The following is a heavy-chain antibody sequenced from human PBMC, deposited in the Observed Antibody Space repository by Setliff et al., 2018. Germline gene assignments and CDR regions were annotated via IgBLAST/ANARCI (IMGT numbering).Heavy chain of an antibody. D-gene: IGHD3-22*01. J-gene: IGHJ6*03. Sequence: SVKVSCKASGYTFTAYYIHWVRQAPGQGLEWMGWINPNAGTINYAQKFQGRVTITADESTSTVYMELSSLRSDDTAVYYCVREGVDSRSSTDYRYYMDVWGKGTTVTVSS. V-gene: IGHV1-69*13. CDR1: GYTFTAYY. CDR3: VREGVDSRSSTDYRYYMDV. CDR2: INPNAGTI.